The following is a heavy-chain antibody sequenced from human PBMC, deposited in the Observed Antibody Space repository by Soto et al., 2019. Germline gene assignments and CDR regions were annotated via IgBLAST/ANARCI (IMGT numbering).Heavy chain of an antibody. D-gene: IGHD3-3*01. CDR1: GFTFSSYW. CDR3: AREGVYDFWSGNYYFDY. CDR2: IKQDGSEK. Sequence: EVQLVESGGGLVQPGGSLRLSCAASGFTFSSYWMSWVRQAPGKGLEWVANIKQDGSEKYYVDSVKGRFTISRDNAKNSLYLQMNSLRAEDTAVYYCAREGVYDFWSGNYYFDYWGQGTLVTVSS. V-gene: IGHV3-7*05. J-gene: IGHJ4*02.